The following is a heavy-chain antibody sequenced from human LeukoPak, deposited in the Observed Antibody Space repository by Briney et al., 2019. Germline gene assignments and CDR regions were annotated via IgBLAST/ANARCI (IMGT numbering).Heavy chain of an antibody. D-gene: IGHD1-26*01. CDR3: AREMQNSGSYYFDY. V-gene: IGHV3-48*03. J-gene: IGHJ4*02. Sequence: VGSLRLSCAASGFTFSSYEMNWVRQAPRKGLDWVSYISSSGSTIYYADSVKGRFTISRDNAKNSLYLQMNSLRAEDTAVYYCAREMQNSGSYYFDYWGQGTLVTVSS. CDR1: GFTFSSYE. CDR2: ISSSGSTI.